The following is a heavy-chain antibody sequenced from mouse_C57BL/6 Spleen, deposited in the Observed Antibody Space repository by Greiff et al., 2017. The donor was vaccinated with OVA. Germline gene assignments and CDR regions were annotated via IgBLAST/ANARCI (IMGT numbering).Heavy chain of an antibody. Sequence: VQLVESGAELVKPGASVKLSCKASGYTFTSYWMQWVKQRPGQGLEWIGEIDPSDSYTNYNQKFKGKATLTVDTSSSTAYMQLSSLTSEDSAVYYCAREAQANAMDYWGQGTSVTVSS. CDR1: GYTFTSYW. J-gene: IGHJ4*01. CDR2: IDPSDSYT. CDR3: AREAQANAMDY. V-gene: IGHV1-50*01. D-gene: IGHD3-2*02.